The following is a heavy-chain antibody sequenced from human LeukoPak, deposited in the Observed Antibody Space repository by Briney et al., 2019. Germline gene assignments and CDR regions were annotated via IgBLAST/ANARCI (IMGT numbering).Heavy chain of an antibody. J-gene: IGHJ4*02. CDR3: AHTTTVTTLDY. V-gene: IGHV2-5*02. Sequence: SGPTLVNPTQPLTLTCTFSGLSLSTSGVGVGWIRQPPVKALEWLALIYWDDEKRYIPSRKSRLTITKDTSNNQVVLTMTNMDPVDTATYYCAHTTTVTTLDYWGQGTLVTVSS. D-gene: IGHD4-17*01. CDR2: IYWDDEK. CDR1: GLSLSTSGVG.